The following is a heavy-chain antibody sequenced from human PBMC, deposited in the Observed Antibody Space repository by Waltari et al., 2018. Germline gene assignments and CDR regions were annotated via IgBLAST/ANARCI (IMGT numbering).Heavy chain of an antibody. CDR1: GGSISSYY. J-gene: IGHJ6*03. Sequence: QVQLQESGPGLVKPSETLSLTCTVSGGSISSYYWSWIRQPAGKGLEWIGRIYTSGSTNYNPSLKSRVTMSGDTSKNQFSLKLSSVTAADTAVYYCARGQKSGYRYYYYYYYMDVWGKGTTVTVSS. D-gene: IGHD3-3*01. CDR2: IYTSGST. V-gene: IGHV4-4*07. CDR3: ARGQKSGYRYYYYYYYMDV.